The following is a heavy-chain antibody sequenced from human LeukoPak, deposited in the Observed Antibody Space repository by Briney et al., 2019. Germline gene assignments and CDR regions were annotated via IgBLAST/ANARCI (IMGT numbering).Heavy chain of an antibody. CDR1: GFTVSSNY. Sequence: PGGSLRLSCAASGFTVSSNYMSRVRQAPGKGLEWVSVIYSGANTYYADSVKGRFTISRDNSKNTLYLQMNSLRAEDTAVYYCARDNYGSGSYYPFEYWGQGTLVTVSS. V-gene: IGHV3-66*01. CDR2: IYSGANT. D-gene: IGHD3-10*01. CDR3: ARDNYGSGSYYPFEY. J-gene: IGHJ4*02.